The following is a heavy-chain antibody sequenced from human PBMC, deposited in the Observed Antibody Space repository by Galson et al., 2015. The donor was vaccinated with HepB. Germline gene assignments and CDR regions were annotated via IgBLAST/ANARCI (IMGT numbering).Heavy chain of an antibody. CDR1: GGSISSYY. J-gene: IGHJ6*03. CDR3: ARQPVGIAARPYLDYYYYMDV. D-gene: IGHD6-6*01. CDR2: IYYSGST. V-gene: IGHV4-59*08. Sequence: LSLTCTVSGGSISSYYWSWIRQPPGKGLEWIGYIYYSGSTNHNPSLKSRVTISVDTSKNQFSLKLSSVTAADTAVYYCARQPVGIAARPYLDYYYYMDVWGKGTTVTVSS.